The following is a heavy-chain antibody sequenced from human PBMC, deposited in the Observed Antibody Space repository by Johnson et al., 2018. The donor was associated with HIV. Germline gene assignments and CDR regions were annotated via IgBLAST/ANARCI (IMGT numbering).Heavy chain of an antibody. J-gene: IGHJ3*02. CDR1: GFTFSASA. CDR2: ISGSGGST. CDR3: AKDRQWGPRDAFDI. D-gene: IGHD6-19*01. Sequence: VQLVESGGGLVQPGGSLKLSCVASGFTFSASAIHWVRQASGKGLEWVSAISGSGGSTYYADSVKGRFTISRDNSKNTLYLQMNSLRAEDTAVYYCAKDRQWGPRDAFDIWGQGTMVTVSS. V-gene: IGHV3-23*04.